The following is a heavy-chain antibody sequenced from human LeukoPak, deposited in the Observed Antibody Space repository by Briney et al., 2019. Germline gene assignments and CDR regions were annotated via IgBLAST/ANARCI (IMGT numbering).Heavy chain of an antibody. Sequence: GRSLRLSCAASGFTFSSYAMHWVRQAPGKGLEWVAVISYDGSNKYYADFVKGRFTISKDNAKNSLYLQMNSLRAEDTALYHCARNNGMDVWGQGTTVIVSS. CDR2: ISYDGSNK. CDR1: GFTFSSYA. J-gene: IGHJ6*02. CDR3: ARNNGMDV. V-gene: IGHV3-30*04.